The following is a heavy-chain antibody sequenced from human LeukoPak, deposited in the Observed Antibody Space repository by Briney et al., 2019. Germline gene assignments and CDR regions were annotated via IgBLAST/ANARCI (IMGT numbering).Heavy chain of an antibody. Sequence: GGSLRLSCAASGFTFTNAWMSSVRQAPGKGLEWVGRIKSKTDGGTTDYAAPVKGRFTISRDNAKNTLYLQMNSLRGEDTAVFYCAREGMALVNFDYWGQGTLVTVSS. CDR3: AREGMALVNFDY. V-gene: IGHV3-15*05. CDR1: GFTFTNAW. CDR2: IKSKTDGGTT. D-gene: IGHD4-23*01. J-gene: IGHJ4*02.